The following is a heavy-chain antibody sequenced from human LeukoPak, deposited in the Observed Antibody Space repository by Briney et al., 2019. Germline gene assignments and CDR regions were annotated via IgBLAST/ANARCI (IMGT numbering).Heavy chain of an antibody. D-gene: IGHD1-26*01. J-gene: IGHJ3*02. CDR2: ISSSSSTI. CDR3: ARGWELPIGAFDI. Sequence: GGSLRLSCAASGFTFSSYSMNWVRQAPGKGLEWVSYISSSSSTIYYADSVKGRFTISRDNAKNSLYLQMNSLRAEDTAVYYCARGWELPIGAFDIWGQGTMVTVSS. CDR1: GFTFSSYS. V-gene: IGHV3-48*01.